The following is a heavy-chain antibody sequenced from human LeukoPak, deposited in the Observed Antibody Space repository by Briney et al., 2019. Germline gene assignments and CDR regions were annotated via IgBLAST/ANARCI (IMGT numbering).Heavy chain of an antibody. J-gene: IGHJ6*03. CDR3: ARRDLYYYYMDV. V-gene: IGHV5-51*01. CDR2: IYPCDSDT. CDR1: GYRFTSYW. Sequence: GEALKISCKGSGYRFTSYWIGWVRQMPGKGLEWMGIIYPCDSDTRYSPSFQGQVTISAAESISTAYLQWSSLKASDTAMYYCARRDLYYYYMDVWGKGTTVTVSS.